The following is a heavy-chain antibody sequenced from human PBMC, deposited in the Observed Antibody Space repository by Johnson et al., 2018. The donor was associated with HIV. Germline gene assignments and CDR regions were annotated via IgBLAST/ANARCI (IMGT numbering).Heavy chain of an antibody. CDR3: AREGQEFNDACDI. Sequence: QVQLVESGGGLVQPGGSLRLSCAVSGFTVSSNYMSWVRQAPGKGLEWVAVISYDGSNKYYADSVKGRFTISRDNSTNTLYLQMNSLRAEDTAVYYCAREGQEFNDACDIWGQGTMVTVSS. D-gene: IGHD3-10*01. V-gene: IGHV3-30*03. CDR1: GFTVSSNY. J-gene: IGHJ3*02. CDR2: ISYDGSNK.